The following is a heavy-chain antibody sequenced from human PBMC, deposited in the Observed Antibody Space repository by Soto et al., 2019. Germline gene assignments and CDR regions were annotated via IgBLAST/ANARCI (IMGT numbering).Heavy chain of an antibody. J-gene: IGHJ3*02. CDR3: ARDRVVGGLDAFDI. V-gene: IGHV1-69*08. Sequence: QVQLVQSGAEVKKPGSSVKVSCKASGGTFSSYTISWVRQAPGQGLEWMGRIIPILGIANYAQKFQGRVTITADKSTSTAYMELSSLRSEDTAVYYCARDRVVGGLDAFDIWGQGTMVTVSS. D-gene: IGHD1-26*01. CDR1: GGTFSSYT. CDR2: IIPILGIA.